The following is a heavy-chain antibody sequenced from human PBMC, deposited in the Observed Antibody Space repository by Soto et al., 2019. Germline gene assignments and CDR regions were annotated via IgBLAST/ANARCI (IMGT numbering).Heavy chain of an antibody. Sequence: QVQLVQSGAAVKKPGASVKVSCKASGYTFTSYAMHWVRQAPGQRLEWMGWNNAGTGNTQYSQKFQGRVTITRDTSASTVYMGLSSLRSEDAAVYYCTRDTKAYCGGDCYLRPSPFDYWGQGTLVTDSS. D-gene: IGHD2-21*02. CDR1: GYTFTSYA. V-gene: IGHV1-3*01. J-gene: IGHJ4*02. CDR3: TRDTKAYCGGDCYLRPSPFDY. CDR2: NNAGTGNT.